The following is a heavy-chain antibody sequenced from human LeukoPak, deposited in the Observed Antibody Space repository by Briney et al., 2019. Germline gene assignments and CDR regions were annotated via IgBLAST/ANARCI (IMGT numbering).Heavy chain of an antibody. J-gene: IGHJ3*02. Sequence: SETLSLTCTVSGGSISSGDYYWSWIRQPPGKGLECIGYIYYSGSTYYNPSLKSRVTISVDTSKNQFSLKLSSVTAADTAVYYCARVGATTGAFDISGQGTMVTVSS. CDR3: ARVGATTGAFDI. CDR2: IYYSGST. CDR1: GGSISSGDYY. V-gene: IGHV4-30-4*08. D-gene: IGHD1-26*01.